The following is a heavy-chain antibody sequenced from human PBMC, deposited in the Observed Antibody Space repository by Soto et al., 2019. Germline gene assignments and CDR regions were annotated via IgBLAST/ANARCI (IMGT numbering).Heavy chain of an antibody. J-gene: IGHJ6*02. V-gene: IGHV3-72*01. CDR1: GFTFSDHY. Sequence: PGGSLRLCCAASGFTFSDHYMDWVRQAPGKGLEWVGRSRNKANSYTTAYAASVKGRFTISRDDSKNSVYLQMNSLKTEDTAVYFCASSYSYFYGMHVWGQGTTVTVSS. CDR3: ASSYSYFYGMHV. CDR2: SRNKANSYTT.